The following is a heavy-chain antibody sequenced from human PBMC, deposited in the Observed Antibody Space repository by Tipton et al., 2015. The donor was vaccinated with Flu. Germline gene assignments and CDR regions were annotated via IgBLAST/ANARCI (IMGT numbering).Heavy chain of an antibody. CDR2: IYHSGTT. D-gene: IGHD3-10*02. V-gene: IGHV4-38-2*01. J-gene: IGHJ4*02. Sequence: TLSLTCSVSGYSIRSAYYWGWVRRPPGKGLEWIGTIYHSGTTYYNPSLQSRLTISVDTSKNQFSLRLSSVTAADTAVYYCARHTGDSVRGVIDYWGQGTLVTVSS. CDR3: ARHTGDSVRGVIDY. CDR1: GYSIRSAYY.